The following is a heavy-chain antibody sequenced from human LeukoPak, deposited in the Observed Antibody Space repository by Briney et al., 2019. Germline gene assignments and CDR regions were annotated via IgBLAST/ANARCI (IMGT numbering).Heavy chain of an antibody. CDR3: ARDRGGDGHDAFDI. V-gene: IGHV4-39*07. D-gene: IGHD2-21*02. CDR2: IYYSGST. CDR1: GGSISSSSYY. J-gene: IGHJ3*02. Sequence: SETLSLTCTVSGGSISSSSYYWGWIRQPPGKGLEWIGSIYYSGSTYYNPSLKSRVTISVDTSKNQFSLKLSSVTAADTAVYYCARDRGGDGHDAFDIWGQGTMVTVSS.